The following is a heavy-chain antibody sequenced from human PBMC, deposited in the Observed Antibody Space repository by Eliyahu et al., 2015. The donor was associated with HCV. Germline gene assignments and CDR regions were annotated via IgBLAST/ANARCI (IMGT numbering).Heavy chain of an antibody. CDR3: ARTVIAVTNWFDP. CDR2: ISSSSSTI. D-gene: IGHD6-19*01. V-gene: IGHV3-48*02. Sequence: EVQLVESGGGLVQPGGSLRLSCAASGFXFSSYSMNWVRQAPGKGLEWVSYISSSSSTIYYADSVKGRFTISRDNAKNSLSLQMNSLRDEDTAVYYCARTVIAVTNWFDPWGQGTLVTVSS. J-gene: IGHJ5*02. CDR1: GFXFSSYS.